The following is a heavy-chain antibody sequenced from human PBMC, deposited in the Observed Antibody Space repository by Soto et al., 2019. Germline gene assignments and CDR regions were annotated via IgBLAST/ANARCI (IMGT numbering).Heavy chain of an antibody. Sequence: VQLVQSGAEVTKPGSSVQVSCKASGETFSSYAFSWVRQAPGQGLEWMGGIIPIFGKPSYAQRFQGRVTITADKSTSTVYMELSRRKSEDTAVYYCARAGYCSGSSCYWFDYWGQGTLVTASS. D-gene: IGHD2-15*01. CDR2: IIPIFGKP. CDR3: ARAGYCSGSSCYWFDY. CDR1: GETFSSYA. V-gene: IGHV1-69*06. J-gene: IGHJ4*02.